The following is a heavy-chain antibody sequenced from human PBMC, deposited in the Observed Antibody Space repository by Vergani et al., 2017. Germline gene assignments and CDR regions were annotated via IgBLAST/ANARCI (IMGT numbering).Heavy chain of an antibody. CDR3: ARDPTNSGYDFEGELGGRQDYHYYYMDV. D-gene: IGHD5-12*01. CDR1: GDTFSSFA. V-gene: IGHV1-69*01. Sequence: QVQLVQSGAELKRPGSSVKVSCKASGDTFSSFAFSWVRQAPGQGLEWIGGIIPIFRTSNYAQKFQGRVTLTADESTSTAYMELSSLTSEDTAVYVCARDPTNSGYDFEGELGGRQDYHYYYMDVWGKGTTVTVSS. J-gene: IGHJ6*03. CDR2: IIPIFRTS.